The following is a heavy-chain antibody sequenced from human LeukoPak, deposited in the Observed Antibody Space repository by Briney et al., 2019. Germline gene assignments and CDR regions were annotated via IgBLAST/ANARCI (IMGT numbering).Heavy chain of an antibody. Sequence: SQTLSLTCTVSGDSISSGTSYWSWIRQPAGRGLEWIGHIYTTGSTHYNSSLKSRVTMSVDTSKNQFSLKLHSVTAADTAVYYCARDRGTSSSLGYFYYCMDVWGKGTTVTVSS. CDR2: IYTTGST. CDR1: GDSISSGTSY. CDR3: ARDRGTSSSLGYFYYCMDV. D-gene: IGHD6-19*01. V-gene: IGHV4-61*09. J-gene: IGHJ6*03.